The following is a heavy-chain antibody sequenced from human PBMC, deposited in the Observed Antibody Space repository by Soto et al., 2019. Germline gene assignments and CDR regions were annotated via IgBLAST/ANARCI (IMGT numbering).Heavy chain of an antibody. Sequence: GASVKVSCKASGYTFTSYYMHWVRQAPGQGLEWMGIINPSGGSTSYAQKFQGRVTMTRDTSTSTVYMELSSLRSGDTAVYYCARGPYYDILTGYGDFDYWGQGTLVTVSS. CDR3: ARGPYYDILTGYGDFDY. D-gene: IGHD3-9*01. J-gene: IGHJ4*02. CDR2: INPSGGST. V-gene: IGHV1-46*01. CDR1: GYTFTSYY.